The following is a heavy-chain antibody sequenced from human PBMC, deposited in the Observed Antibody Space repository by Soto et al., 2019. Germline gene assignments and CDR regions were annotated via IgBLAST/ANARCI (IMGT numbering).Heavy chain of an antibody. D-gene: IGHD6-19*01. CDR2: INPTGGST. CDR3: ARDADPAVGGWFDY. J-gene: IGHJ4*02. CDR1: GYPFTSYY. Sequence: ASVKASSRVPGYPFTSYYLHWVRQAPGQGLEWMGIINPTGGSTSYAQKFQGRVTMTRDTSTSTVYMELSSLRSEDTAVYYCARDADPAVGGWFDYWGQGTLVTVSS. V-gene: IGHV1-46*01.